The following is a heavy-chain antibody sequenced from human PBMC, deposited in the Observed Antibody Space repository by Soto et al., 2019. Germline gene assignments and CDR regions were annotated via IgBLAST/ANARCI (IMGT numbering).Heavy chain of an antibody. CDR3: ARGGKFGVADSAAFDM. CDR1: GYTVTTHY. V-gene: IGHV1-46*01. CDR2: INPGSGAA. Sequence: QVQLVQSGAEVKKPGASVKISCTASGYTVTTHYMHWVRQAPGRGLEWMVAINPGSGAAKYTQTFRAEVTMTKNTPTKTVYMKMTALEPEDPAGFYWARGGKFGVADSAAFDMWGQGTRVTVS. J-gene: IGHJ3*02. D-gene: IGHD3-3*01.